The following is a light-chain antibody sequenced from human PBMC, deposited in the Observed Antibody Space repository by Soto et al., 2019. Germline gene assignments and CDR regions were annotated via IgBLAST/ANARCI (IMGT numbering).Light chain of an antibody. J-gene: IGLJ1*01. Sequence: QSALTQPPSASGSPGQSVTISCTGTSSDVGGYKYVSWYQQHPGKAPKLMIFEVNKRPSGVPDRFSGSKSGNTASLTVSGPQAEEGGDYYRSPYSGLHNLGVFGTGTKLTVL. CDR1: SSDVGGYKY. V-gene: IGLV2-8*01. CDR2: EVN. CDR3: SPYSGLHNLGV.